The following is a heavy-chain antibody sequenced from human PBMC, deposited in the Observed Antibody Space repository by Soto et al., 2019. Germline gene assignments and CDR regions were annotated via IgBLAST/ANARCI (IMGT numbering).Heavy chain of an antibody. CDR3: ATFTFGRPFDT. CDR1: GFTFNTYA. J-gene: IGHJ3*02. D-gene: IGHD3-16*01. CDR2: ISGSGFST. V-gene: IGHV3-23*01. Sequence: GGSLRLSCAASGFTFNTYAMSWVRQAPGQGLEWVSAISGSGFSTYYADSVKGRFSISSDSSKNTLFLQMNSLRANDTAVYFCATFTFGRPFDTWGQGTMVTVSS.